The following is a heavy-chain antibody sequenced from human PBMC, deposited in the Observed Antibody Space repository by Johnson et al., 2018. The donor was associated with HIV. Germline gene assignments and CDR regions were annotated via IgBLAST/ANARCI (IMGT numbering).Heavy chain of an antibody. Sequence: VQLVESGGGLVQPWGSLRLSCAASGFTVSSYYMSWVRQAPGKGLEWVSVLFSGGSTYYADSVKGRFTISRDNSKNTLHLQMNSLRVEDTAVYYCTRGDVYYDSSDAFDIWGQGTMVTVSS. J-gene: IGHJ3*02. CDR3: TRGDVYYDSSDAFDI. CDR1: GFTVSSYY. V-gene: IGHV3-66*01. D-gene: IGHD3-22*01. CDR2: LFSGGST.